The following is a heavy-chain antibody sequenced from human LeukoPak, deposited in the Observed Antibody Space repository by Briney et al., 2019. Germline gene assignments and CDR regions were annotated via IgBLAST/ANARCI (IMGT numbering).Heavy chain of an antibody. V-gene: IGHV1-8*01. Sequence: GASVKVSCKASGYTFTSYDINWVRQATGQGLEWMGWMSPNSGNTGYAQKFQDRVTMTRNTSISTAYMELSSLRSEDTAVYYCATWRGWEFRFDPWGQGTLVTVSS. CDR3: ATWRGWEFRFDP. J-gene: IGHJ5*02. CDR1: GYTFTSYD. D-gene: IGHD1-1*01. CDR2: MSPNSGNT.